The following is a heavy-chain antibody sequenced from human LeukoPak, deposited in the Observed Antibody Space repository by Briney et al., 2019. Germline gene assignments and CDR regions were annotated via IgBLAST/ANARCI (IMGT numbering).Heavy chain of an antibody. CDR3: ARARGSSSWFVDQNPRRNWFDP. D-gene: IGHD6-13*01. CDR2: ISAYNGNT. V-gene: IGHV1-18*01. J-gene: IGHJ5*02. Sequence: ASVKVSCKASGYTFTSYGISWVRQAPGQGLEWMGWISAYNGNTNYAQKFQGRVTMTRDTSISTAYMELDSLISDDTAVYYCARARGSSSWFVDQNPRRNWFDPWGQGTLVTVSS. CDR1: GYTFTSYG.